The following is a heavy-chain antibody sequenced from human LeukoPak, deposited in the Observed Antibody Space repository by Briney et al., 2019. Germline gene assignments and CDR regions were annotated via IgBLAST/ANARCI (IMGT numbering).Heavy chain of an antibody. J-gene: IGHJ6*02. CDR1: GGSISSGGYS. CDR3: AREAWAAAYGMGV. Sequence: SETLSLTCAVSGGSISSGGYSWSWIRQPPGKGLEWIGYIYHSGSTYYNPSLKSRVTISVDRSKNQFSLKLSSVTAADTAVYYCAREAWAAAYGMGVWGQGTTVTVSS. V-gene: IGHV4-30-2*01. D-gene: IGHD6-13*01. CDR2: IYHSGST.